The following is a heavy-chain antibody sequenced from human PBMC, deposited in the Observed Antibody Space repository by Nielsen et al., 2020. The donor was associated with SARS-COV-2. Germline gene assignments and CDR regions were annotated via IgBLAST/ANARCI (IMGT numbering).Heavy chain of an antibody. V-gene: IGHV3-23*01. CDR2: ISGSGGRT. CDR3: AKMSPPGIAVGTAEYFQH. Sequence: GALRLSCTASGFTFGDYAMSWVRQAPGKGLEWVSAISGSGGRTYYADSVKGRFTISRDKSKNTLYVLMNSLRAEDTAVYYCAKMSPPGIAVGTAEYFQHWGQGTLVTVSS. CDR1: GFTFGDYA. D-gene: IGHD6-19*01. J-gene: IGHJ1*01.